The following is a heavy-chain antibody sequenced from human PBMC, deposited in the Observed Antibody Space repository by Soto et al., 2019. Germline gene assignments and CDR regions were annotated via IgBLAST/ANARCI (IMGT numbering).Heavy chain of an antibody. Sequence: SVKASCKASGGTFSCYAISWVQQAPGQGLEWMGGIIPIFGTANYAQKFQGRVTITADESTSTAYMELSSLRSEDTAVYYCASTAAAGRHYYYYGMDVWGQGTTVTVSS. D-gene: IGHD6-13*01. CDR1: GGTFSCYA. CDR2: IIPIFGTA. V-gene: IGHV1-69*13. CDR3: ASTAAAGRHYYYYGMDV. J-gene: IGHJ6*02.